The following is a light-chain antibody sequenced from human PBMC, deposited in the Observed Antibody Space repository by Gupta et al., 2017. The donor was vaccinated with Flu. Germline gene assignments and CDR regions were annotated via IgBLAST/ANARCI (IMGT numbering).Light chain of an antibody. CDR1: SSDVGAYDR. CDR2: DVD. J-gene: IGLJ3*02. Sequence: QSPLTPPPSASGAPGQSVTISCTGTSSDVGAYDRVSWYPQLPGMAPKLIIYDVDKRPSGGPGRFSASKSGNTATLTVSGLQAEDEADYYCTSFAGSSTWVFGGGTRLTVL. CDR3: TSFAGSSTWV. V-gene: IGLV2-8*01.